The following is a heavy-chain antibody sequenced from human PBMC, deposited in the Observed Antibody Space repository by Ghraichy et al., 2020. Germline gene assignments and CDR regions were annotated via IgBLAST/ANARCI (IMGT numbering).Heavy chain of an antibody. CDR3: ARDQEWRASSSGFDP. CDR1: GDSLNNYY. D-gene: IGHD2-2*01. V-gene: IGHV4-59*01. CDR2: IYHNGRT. Sequence: SETLSLTCTVSGDSLNNYYCSWIRQAPGKGLEWIGSIYHNGRTKYNPSLKSRVTMSVDTSKNQFSLSLTSVTAADTAVFYCARDQEWRASSSGFDPWGQGTLVSVSP. J-gene: IGHJ5*02.